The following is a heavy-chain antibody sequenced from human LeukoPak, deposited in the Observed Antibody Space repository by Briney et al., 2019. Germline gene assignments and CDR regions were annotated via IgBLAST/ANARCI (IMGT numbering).Heavy chain of an antibody. J-gene: IGHJ1*01. D-gene: IGHD2-21*02. V-gene: IGHV3-23*01. Sequence: PGGSLRLSCAASGFTFSRYWMHWVRQTPGKGLEWVSSITGSGGSTFYADSVKGRFTISRDNPKNTLYLQMNSLRVEDTAVYFCAKGSLQGDHWGQGTLVTVSS. CDR1: GFTFSRYW. CDR3: AKGSLQGDH. CDR2: ITGSGGST.